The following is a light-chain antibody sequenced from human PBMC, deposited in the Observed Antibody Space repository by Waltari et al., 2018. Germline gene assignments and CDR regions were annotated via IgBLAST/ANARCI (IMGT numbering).Light chain of an antibody. J-gene: IGKJ1*01. CDR1: QSVSKY. CDR3: QNHERLPAT. CDR2: AAS. V-gene: IGKV3-20*01. Sequence: EVVLTQSPGTLSLSPGERATLSCRASQSVSKYLARYQQRPGQAPRLLIYAASTRATGVSDRFSGSGFGTDFSLTISRLEPEDFAVYFCQNHERLPATFGQGTKVEIK.